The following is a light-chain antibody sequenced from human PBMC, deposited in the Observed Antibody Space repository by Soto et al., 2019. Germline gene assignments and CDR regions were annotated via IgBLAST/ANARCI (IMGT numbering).Light chain of an antibody. V-gene: IGLV2-11*01. J-gene: IGLJ1*01. CDR2: DVS. CDR1: SSDVGDYNS. Sequence: QSALTQPRSVSGSPGQSVTVSCIGTSSDVGDYNSVSWYQQHPGKAPKLMIYDVSKRPSGVPDRFSGSKSGNTASLTISGLQAEDEAVYYCQSYDRSLIVSYVFGTGTKVTVL. CDR3: QSYDRSLIVSYV.